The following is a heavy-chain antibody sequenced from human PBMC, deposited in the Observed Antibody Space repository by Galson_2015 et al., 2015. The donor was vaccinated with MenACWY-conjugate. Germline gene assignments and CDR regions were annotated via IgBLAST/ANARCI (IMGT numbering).Heavy chain of an antibody. CDR2: ISYDGRNK. CDR1: GFTFSGYG. CDR3: AKDARRTLAAFDL. Sequence: SLRLSCAASGFTFSGYGMNWVRQAPGKGLEWVALISYDGRNKYYADSVKGRFTISGDSSKNTLYLQMNSLRAEDTAVYYCAKDARRTLAAFDLWGRGTLVTVSS. D-gene: IGHD2-15*01. V-gene: IGHV3-30*18. J-gene: IGHJ2*01.